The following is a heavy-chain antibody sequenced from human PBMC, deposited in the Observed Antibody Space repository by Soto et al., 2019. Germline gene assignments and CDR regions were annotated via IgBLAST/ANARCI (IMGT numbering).Heavy chain of an antibody. CDR1: GGSINNNNYY. CDR2: VSYTGTT. J-gene: IGHJ4*02. V-gene: IGHV4-39*01. CDR3: ASQKLEVPACFDF. Sequence: QLQLQESGPGLVKPSETLSLTCTVSGGSINNNNYYWGWVRQPTGKGLVWVGCVSYTGTTYYRPSLKSRATTSIDTSRNQFSVKLTSVTAADTAVYYCASQKLEVPACFDFWGQGTLVTVSS.